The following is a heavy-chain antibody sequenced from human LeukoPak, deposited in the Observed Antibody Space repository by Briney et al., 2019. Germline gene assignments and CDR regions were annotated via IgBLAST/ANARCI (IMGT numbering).Heavy chain of an antibody. J-gene: IGHJ4*02. V-gene: IGHV3-69-1*01. CDR2: ISSSSYI. D-gene: IGHD4-23*01. CDR1: GFTFSTYY. Sequence: PGGSLRLSCAASGFTFSTYYMNWVRQAPGKGLEWVSSISSSSYIFYADSVKGRFTISRDNAKNSLYLQMNSLRAEDTAVYYCARGGLGNFDWGQGTLVTVSS. CDR3: ARGGLGNFD.